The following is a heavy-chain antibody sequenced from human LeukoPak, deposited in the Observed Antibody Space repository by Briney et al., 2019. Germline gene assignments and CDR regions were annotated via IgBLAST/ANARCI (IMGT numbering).Heavy chain of an antibody. V-gene: IGHV3-23*01. Sequence: TARSLRLSWAASGFTFSNYAMSWVRQAPGKGLDWDSVISRSGTGTYYAEAVKGRFTNSRDTYKNTLYLQMNGLRAEDRAVYYCANQRPYYDFWGGPYHPFDNCGQGTLVTVS. CDR2: ISRSGTGT. J-gene: IGHJ4*02. CDR1: GFTFSNYA. D-gene: IGHD3-3*01. CDR3: ANQRPYYDFWGGPYHPFDN.